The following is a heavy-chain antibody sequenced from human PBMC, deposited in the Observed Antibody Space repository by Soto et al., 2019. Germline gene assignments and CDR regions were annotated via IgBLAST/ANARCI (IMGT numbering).Heavy chain of an antibody. V-gene: IGHV3-23*01. CDR2: ISGSGGST. D-gene: IGHD2-15*01. J-gene: IGHJ4*02. CDR1: GFTFSSYA. CDR3: AKCGSGGSCSYYFDY. Sequence: PGGSLRLSCAASGFTFSSYAMSWVRQAPGKGLEWVSAISGSGGSTYYADSVKGRFTISRDNSKNTLYLQMNSLRAEDTAVYYCAKCGSGGSCSYYFDYWGQGTLVTVSS.